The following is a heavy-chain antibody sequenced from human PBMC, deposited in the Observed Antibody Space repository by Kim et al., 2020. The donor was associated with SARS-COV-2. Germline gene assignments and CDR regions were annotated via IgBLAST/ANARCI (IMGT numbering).Heavy chain of an antibody. Sequence: SETLSLTCTVSGGSVSSGSYYWSWIRQSPGKGLEWIGYIYYSGSTNYNPSLKSRVTISVDTSKNQFSLKLSYVTAADTAVYYCAGTYGDYGDYYYGMDV. CDR1: GGSVSSGSYY. D-gene: IGHD4-17*01. V-gene: IGHV4-61*01. CDR2: IYYSGST. J-gene: IGHJ6*01. CDR3: AGTYGDYGDYYYGMDV.